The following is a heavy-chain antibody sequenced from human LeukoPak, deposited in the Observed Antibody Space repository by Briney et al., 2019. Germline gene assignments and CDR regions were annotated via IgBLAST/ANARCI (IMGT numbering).Heavy chain of an antibody. CDR3: ARDQGGYPFFMDV. CDR1: GGSIRSGDHH. D-gene: IGHD2-15*01. J-gene: IGHJ6*03. CDR2: FDESGRP. V-gene: IGHV4-39*07. Sequence: SETLSLTCSVSGGSIRSGDHHWAWVRQPQGKGLEFVVSFDESGRPYYNRTLKGRISISGYTYDKQFSLNLTSVGAAGTSEYLCARDQGGYPFFMDVW.